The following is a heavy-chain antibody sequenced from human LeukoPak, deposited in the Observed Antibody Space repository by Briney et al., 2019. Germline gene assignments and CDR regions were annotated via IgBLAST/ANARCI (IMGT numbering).Heavy chain of an antibody. CDR2: ISGSGAVT. V-gene: IGHV3-23*01. Sequence: GGSLRLSCAGSGYTFSTYAMSWVRQAPGKGLEWVSTISGSGAVTYYADSVKGRFTISRDNSKSTMYMQMNSLRGEDTAMYYCAKGHGSGSQPYYFGFWGQGTLVTVSS. CDR3: AKGHGSGSQPYYFGF. CDR1: GYTFSTYA. J-gene: IGHJ4*02. D-gene: IGHD3-10*01.